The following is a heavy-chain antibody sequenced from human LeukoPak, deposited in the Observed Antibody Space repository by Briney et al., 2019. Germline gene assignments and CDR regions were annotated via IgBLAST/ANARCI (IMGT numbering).Heavy chain of an antibody. V-gene: IGHV1-2*06. CDR2: INPNSGGT. CDR3: ARSVGQITGIPSYFDY. D-gene: IGHD1-20*01. J-gene: IGHJ4*02. CDR1: GYTFTGYY. Sequence: ASVKVSCXASGYTFTGYYMHWVRQAPGQGLEWMGRINPNSGGTNYAQKFQGRVTMTRDTSISTAYMELSRLRSDDTAVYYCARSVGQITGIPSYFDYWGQGTLVTVSS.